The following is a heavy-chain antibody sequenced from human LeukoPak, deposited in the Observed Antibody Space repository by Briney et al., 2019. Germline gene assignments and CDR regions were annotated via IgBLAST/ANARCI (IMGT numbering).Heavy chain of an antibody. Sequence: ETLSRPCSMTGYSVSSVYYWGWIRKHTEKGLEWIGYIYYSGSTNYNPSLKSRVTISVDTSKNQFSLKLSSVTAADTAVYYCARVRPRRAVAGYYYMDVWGKGTTVTVSS. J-gene: IGHJ6*03. D-gene: IGHD6-19*01. V-gene: IGHV4-61*01. CDR3: ARVRPRRAVAGYYYMDV. CDR2: IYYSGST. CDR1: GYSVSSVYY.